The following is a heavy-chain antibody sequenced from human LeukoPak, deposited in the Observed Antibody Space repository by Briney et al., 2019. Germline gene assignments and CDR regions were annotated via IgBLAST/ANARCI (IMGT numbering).Heavy chain of an antibody. CDR1: GFTVSSNY. CDR2: IYSGGST. J-gene: IGHJ4*02. V-gene: IGHV3-53*01. CDR3: AREAVAGLVDY. Sequence: GGSLRLSCAASGFTVSSNYMSWVRQAPGKGLEWVSVIYSGGSTYYTDSVKGRFTISRDNSKNTLYLQMNSLRAEDTAVYYCAREAVAGLVDYWGQGTLVTVSS. D-gene: IGHD6-19*01.